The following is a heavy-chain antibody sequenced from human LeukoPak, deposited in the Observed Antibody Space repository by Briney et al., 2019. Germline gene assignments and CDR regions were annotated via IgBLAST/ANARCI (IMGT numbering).Heavy chain of an antibody. J-gene: IGHJ4*02. CDR1: GFTFSSYA. Sequence: GGSLRLSCAASGFTFSSYAMSWVRQAPGKGLEWVSAISGSGGSTYYADSVKGRFTISRDNSKNTLYLQMNSLRAEDTAIYYCAREGREWLSVGIDYWGQGTLVTVSS. V-gene: IGHV3-23*01. D-gene: IGHD6-19*01. CDR2: ISGSGGST. CDR3: AREGREWLSVGIDY.